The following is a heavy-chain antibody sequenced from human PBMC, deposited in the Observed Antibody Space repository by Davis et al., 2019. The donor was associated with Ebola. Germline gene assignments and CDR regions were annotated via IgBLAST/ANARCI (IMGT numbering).Heavy chain of an antibody. CDR3: AREGRYYYYYGMDV. CDR1: GFTFSRYW. Sequence: GESLKISCAASGFTFSRYWMSWVRQTPGKGLEWVANIKQDGSEKYYVDSVKGRFTISRDNAKNSLYLQMNSLRAEDTAVYYCAREGRYYYYYGMDVWGKGTTVTVSS. V-gene: IGHV3-7*01. J-gene: IGHJ6*04. CDR2: IKQDGSEK.